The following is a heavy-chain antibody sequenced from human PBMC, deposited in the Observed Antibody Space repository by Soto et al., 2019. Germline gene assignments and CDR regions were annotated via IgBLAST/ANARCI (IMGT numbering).Heavy chain of an antibody. D-gene: IGHD3-16*01. CDR3: VMVDNYVTPTPQDV. V-gene: IGHV1-18*01. J-gene: IGHJ6*02. Sequence: QVQLVQSGDEVKKPGASVKVSCKASGYIFVNYGIAWVRQAPGQGLEWMGWSSPYTGNTHSATKIQGRLTMTTDTSTSRAYMGLGSLTSDDTAVYYCVMVDNYVTPTPQDVWGQGTTVTVSS. CDR1: GYIFVNYG. CDR2: SSPYTGNT.